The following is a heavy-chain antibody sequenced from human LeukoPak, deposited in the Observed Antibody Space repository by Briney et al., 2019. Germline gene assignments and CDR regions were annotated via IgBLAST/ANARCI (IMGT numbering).Heavy chain of an antibody. CDR1: GFTFSSYA. V-gene: IGHV3-64D*06. CDR3: VKDRIAAAAGY. D-gene: IGHD6-13*01. Sequence: GGSLRLSCSASGFTFSSYAMHWVRQAPGKGLEYVSAISSNGGSIYYADSVKGRFTISRDNSKNTLYLQMSSLRAEDTAVYYCVKDRIAAAAGYWGQGTLVTVSS. CDR2: ISSNGGSI. J-gene: IGHJ4*02.